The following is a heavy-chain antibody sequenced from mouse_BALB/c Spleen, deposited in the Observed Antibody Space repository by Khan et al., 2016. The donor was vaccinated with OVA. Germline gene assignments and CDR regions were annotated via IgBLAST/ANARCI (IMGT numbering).Heavy chain of an antibody. D-gene: IGHD2-14*01. CDR3: ARRTTGYTMDS. V-gene: IGHV1-4*01. CDR2: INPRSGYT. Sequence: QVQLKQSGAELARPGASVRMSCKASGYTFTSNTMHWIKQRPGQGLEWIGYINPRSGYTPYNQNFKDKATLTAEKSSSTAYMQLSSLTSEDSAVYYCARRTTGYTMDSWGQGTSVTVSS. CDR1: GYTFTSNT. J-gene: IGHJ4*01.